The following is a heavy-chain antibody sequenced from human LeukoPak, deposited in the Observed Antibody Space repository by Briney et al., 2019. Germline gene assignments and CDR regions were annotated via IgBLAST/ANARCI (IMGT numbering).Heavy chain of an antibody. D-gene: IGHD3-9*01. CDR1: GGSISSYY. V-gene: IGHV4-4*07. Sequence: SETLSLTCTVSGGSISSYYWSWIRQPAGKGREWIGGIYTSRSTNYNPSLKSRVTMSVDTSKNQFSLKLSSVTAADTAVYYCARGPYYDILTGYYDLDYWGQGTLVTVSS. J-gene: IGHJ4*02. CDR3: ARGPYYDILTGYYDLDY. CDR2: IYTSRST.